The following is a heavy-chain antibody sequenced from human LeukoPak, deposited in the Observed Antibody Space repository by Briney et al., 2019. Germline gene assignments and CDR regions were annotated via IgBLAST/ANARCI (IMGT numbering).Heavy chain of an antibody. CDR2: IRSKTNNYAT. J-gene: IGHJ4*02. CDR3: AKGGVVVTAPLDY. CDR1: GFTFSGSA. V-gene: IGHV3-73*01. Sequence: GGSLRLSCAASGFTFSGSALHWVRQASGKGLEWIGRIRSKTNNYATTYAASVTGRFTISRDDAENTAYLQMNSLKTEDTAVYYCAKGGVVVTAPLDYWGQGTLVTVSS. D-gene: IGHD2-21*02.